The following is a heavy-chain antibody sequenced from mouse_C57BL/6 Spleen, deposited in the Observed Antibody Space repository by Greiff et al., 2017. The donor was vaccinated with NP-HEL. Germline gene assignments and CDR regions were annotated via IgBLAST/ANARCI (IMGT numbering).Heavy chain of an antibody. D-gene: IGHD3-2*02. J-gene: IGHJ3*01. CDR2: IDPSDSYT. CDR1: GYTFTSYW. V-gene: IGHV1-69*01. CDR3: GREGDSSPFAY. Sequence: QVQLQQPGAELVMPGASVKLSCKASGYTFTSYWMHWVKQRPGQGLEWIGEIDPSDSYTNYNQKFKGKSTLTVDKSSSTAYMQLSSLTSEDSAVYYCGREGDSSPFAYWGQGTLVTVSA.